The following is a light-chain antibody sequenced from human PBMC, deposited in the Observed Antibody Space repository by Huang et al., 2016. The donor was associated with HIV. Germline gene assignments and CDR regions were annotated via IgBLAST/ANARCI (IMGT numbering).Light chain of an antibody. Sequence: DIVMTQSPLSLPVPPGEPASISCRSSQSLLHSNGYNYLDWYLQKPGQSPQLLIYLGAHRASGVPDRFSGSGSGTDFALKISRVEAEDVGIYYCMQALQTPPYTFGQGTKLEIK. CDR3: MQALQTPPYT. CDR1: QSLLHSNGYNY. CDR2: LGA. J-gene: IGKJ2*01. V-gene: IGKV2-28*01.